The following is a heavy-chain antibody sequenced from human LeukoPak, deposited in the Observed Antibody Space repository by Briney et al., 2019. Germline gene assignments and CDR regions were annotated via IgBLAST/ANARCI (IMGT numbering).Heavy chain of an antibody. CDR2: ISPNSGGT. J-gene: IGHJ4*02. CDR1: GYIFTGYY. CDR3: ARDGPYYYDSSPTPLDY. V-gene: IGHV1-2*02. Sequence: ASVKVSCKGSGYIFTGYYMHWVRQAPGQGLEWMGWISPNSGGTNYAQKFQGRVTMTRDTSISTAYMELSRLRSDDTAVYYCARDGPYYYDSSPTPLDYWGQGTLVTVSS. D-gene: IGHD3-22*01.